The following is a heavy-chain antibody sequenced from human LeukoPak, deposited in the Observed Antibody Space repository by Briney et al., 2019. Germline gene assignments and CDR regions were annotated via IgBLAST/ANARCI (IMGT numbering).Heavy chain of an antibody. J-gene: IGHJ5*02. CDR2: MNPNSGNT. Sequence: ASVKVSCKASGYTFTSYDINWVRQATGQGLELMGWMNPNSGNTGYAQKFQGRGTITRNTSISTAYMELRSLRSEDTAVYYCARGPAARRGHWFDPWGQGTLVTVSS. V-gene: IGHV1-8*03. CDR1: GYTFTSYD. CDR3: ARGPAARRGHWFDP. D-gene: IGHD2-2*01.